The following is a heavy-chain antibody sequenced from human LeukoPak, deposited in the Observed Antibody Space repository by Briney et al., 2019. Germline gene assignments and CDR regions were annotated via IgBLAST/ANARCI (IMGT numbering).Heavy chain of an antibody. D-gene: IGHD3-3*01. J-gene: IGHJ6*03. V-gene: IGHV3-15*01. CDR2: IKSKTDGGTT. CDR1: GFTFSNAR. CDR3: ARGGYDFWSGYYHYYYYMDV. Sequence: GGSLRLSCAASGFTFSNARMSWVRQAPGKGLEWVGRIKSKTDGGTTDYAAPVKGRFTISRDDSKNTLYLQMNSLRAEDTAVYYCARGGYDFWSGYYHYYYYMDVWGKGTTVTVSS.